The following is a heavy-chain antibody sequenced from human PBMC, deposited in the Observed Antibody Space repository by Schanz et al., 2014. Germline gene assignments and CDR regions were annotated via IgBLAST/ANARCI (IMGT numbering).Heavy chain of an antibody. CDR2: LSEGGGGT. J-gene: IGHJ4*02. Sequence: EVHLLESGGGLVEPGGSLRLSCATSGFSLDIFAVSWVRQAPGKGLEWVSALSEGGGGTHYADSVKGRFGISRDNSENTLYLQMSSLRVGDTAVYYCAKDPRGDKNDRAYYFDYWGQGTLVSVSS. D-gene: IGHD3-10*01. CDR1: GFSLDIFA. V-gene: IGHV3-23*01. CDR3: AKDPRGDKNDRAYYFDY.